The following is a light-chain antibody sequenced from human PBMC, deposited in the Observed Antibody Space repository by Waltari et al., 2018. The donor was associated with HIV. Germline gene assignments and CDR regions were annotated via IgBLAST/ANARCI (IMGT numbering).Light chain of an antibody. J-gene: IGLJ3*02. CDR3: TSYTTSDTLR. CDR1: SSDFGFDNY. CDR2: EVS. Sequence: QSVLTQPASVSGSPGQSVTISCTGTSSDFGFDNYVSWYQQYPGKAPTLLIYEVSRRPSGVSDRFCGSKSCHTASLTISGLQNEDEADDFCTSYTTSDTLRFGGGTKVTVL. V-gene: IGLV2-14*03.